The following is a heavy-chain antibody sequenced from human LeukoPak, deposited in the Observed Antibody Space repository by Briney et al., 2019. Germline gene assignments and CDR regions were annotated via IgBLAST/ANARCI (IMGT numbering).Heavy chain of an antibody. Sequence: SETLSLTCSVSGGSISSSNYYWGWIRQPPGKGLEWIGSISYSGNTYYNPSLKSRVTISVDTSKNQVSLKLSSVTAADTAAYYCARGQFIYGTYNWFDPWGQGTLVTVSS. CDR2: ISYSGNT. J-gene: IGHJ5*02. D-gene: IGHD3-10*01. CDR1: GGSISSSNYY. CDR3: ARGQFIYGTYNWFDP. V-gene: IGHV4-39*07.